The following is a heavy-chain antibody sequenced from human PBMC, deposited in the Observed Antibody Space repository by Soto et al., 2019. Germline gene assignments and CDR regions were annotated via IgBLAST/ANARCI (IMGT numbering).Heavy chain of an antibody. CDR1: GGFVTSSSYY. CDR3: ARVERGTATTVVDAFDI. CDR2: MSHSGGT. Sequence: QLQLQQWGAGLLKPSETLSLTCAVYGGFVTSSSYYWSWIRQPPGKGLEWIGEMSHSGGTHFNPSHKSRVTIPVDTSKNQFTLKMSSVTAADTALYYCARVERGTATTVVDAFDIWGPGTMVTVSS. D-gene: IGHD1-1*01. J-gene: IGHJ3*02. V-gene: IGHV4-34*01.